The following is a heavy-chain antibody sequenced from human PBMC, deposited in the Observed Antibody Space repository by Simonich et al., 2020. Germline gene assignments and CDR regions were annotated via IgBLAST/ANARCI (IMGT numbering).Heavy chain of an antibody. CDR3: ARGGLGHWYFDL. V-gene: IGHV1-2*02. Sequence: QVQLVQSGAEVKKPGASVKVSCKASGYTFTVYYMHWVRQAPGQGLEWRGGINPNSGGTNNAQKWQGRVTMTRDTSISTAYMELSRLRSDDTAVYYCARGGLGHWYFDLWGRGTLVTVSS. CDR2: INPNSGGT. CDR1: GYTFTVYY. D-gene: IGHD6-25*01. J-gene: IGHJ2*01.